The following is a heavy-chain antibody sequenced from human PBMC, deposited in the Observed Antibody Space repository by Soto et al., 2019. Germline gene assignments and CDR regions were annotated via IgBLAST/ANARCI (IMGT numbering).Heavy chain of an antibody. V-gene: IGHV4-30-2*01. CDR2: MYHSGNT. D-gene: IGHD3-16*01. CDR3: ASSKYDAVAGSVWFDP. J-gene: IGHJ5*02. CDR1: GGCITSGCVS. Sequence: TLSLTSAVSGGCITSGCVSWGWIRQPPRQGLEWIGYMYHSGNTYYNPSLKGRVTISLDHSRNQFSLRLNSVTAADTAVYFRASSKYDAVAGSVWFDPWGQGTLVTVSS.